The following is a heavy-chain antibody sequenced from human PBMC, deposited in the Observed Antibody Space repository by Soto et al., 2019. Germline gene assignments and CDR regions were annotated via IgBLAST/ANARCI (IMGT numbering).Heavy chain of an antibody. J-gene: IGHJ6*03. CDR3: ARGLVVPAAMSDYYYYMDV. CDR1: GYTFTSYD. V-gene: IGHV1-8*01. D-gene: IGHD2-2*01. CDR2: MNPNSGNT. Sequence: QVQLVQSGAEVKKPGASVKVSCKASGYTFTSYDINWVRQATGQGLECMGWMNPNSGNTGYAQKFQGRVTMTRNTSISTAYVELSSLRSEDTAVYYCARGLVVPAAMSDYYYYMDVWGKGTTVTVSS.